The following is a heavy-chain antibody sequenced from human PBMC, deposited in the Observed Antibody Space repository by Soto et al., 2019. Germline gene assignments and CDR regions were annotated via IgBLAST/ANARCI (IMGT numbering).Heavy chain of an antibody. D-gene: IGHD3-22*01. J-gene: IGHJ4*02. CDR1: GFTFSSYA. CDR3: ARDPDYYDSSGYSYFDY. V-gene: IGHV3-30-3*01. CDR2: ISYDGSNK. Sequence: GGSLRLSCAASGFTFSSYAMHWVRQAPGKGLEWVAVISYDGSNKYYADSVKGRFTISRDNSKNTLYLQMNSLRAEDTAVYYCARDPDYYDSSGYSYFDYWGQGTLVTVSS.